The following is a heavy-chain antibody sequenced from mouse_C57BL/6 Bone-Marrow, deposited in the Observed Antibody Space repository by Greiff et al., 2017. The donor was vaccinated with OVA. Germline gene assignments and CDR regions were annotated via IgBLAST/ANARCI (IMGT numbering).Heavy chain of an antibody. J-gene: IGHJ3*01. V-gene: IGHV1-80*01. Sequence: VQLVESGAELVKPGASVKISCKASGYAFSSYWMNWVKQRPGKGLEWIGQIYPGDGDTNYNEKFKGKATLTADKSSSTAYMQLSSLTSEDSAVYFCARFRLRAWFAYWGQGTLVTVSA. CDR1: GYAFSSYW. D-gene: IGHD2-4*01. CDR2: IYPGDGDT. CDR3: ARFRLRAWFAY.